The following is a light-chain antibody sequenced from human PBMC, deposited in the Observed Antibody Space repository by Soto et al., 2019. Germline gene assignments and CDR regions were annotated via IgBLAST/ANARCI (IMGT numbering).Light chain of an antibody. CDR2: GAS. J-gene: IGKJ3*01. V-gene: IGKV3-15*01. CDR1: QSVSSN. CDR3: QQYNNWPGT. Sequence: EIVMTQSPATLSVSPGERATLSCRASQSVSSNLAWYQQKPGQAPRLLIYGASTRATGIPARFSGSGSGTEFTLTISSLQSEDFAVYYCQQYNNWPGTFGTGTTVDIK.